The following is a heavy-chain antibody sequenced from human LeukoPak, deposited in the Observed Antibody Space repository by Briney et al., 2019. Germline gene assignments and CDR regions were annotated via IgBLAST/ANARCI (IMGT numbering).Heavy chain of an antibody. CDR3: ATAFSGYHDAFDI. J-gene: IGHJ3*02. D-gene: IGHD2-2*01. V-gene: IGHV3-74*01. CDR1: GFTFSSCW. Sequence: PGGSLRLSCAASGFTFSSCWMHWVRQAPGKGLVWVSRISNDGGRTSYAGSVKGRFTISRDNAKNTLYLQMNSLRAEDTAVYYCATAFSGYHDAFDIWGQGTMVTVSS. CDR2: ISNDGGRT.